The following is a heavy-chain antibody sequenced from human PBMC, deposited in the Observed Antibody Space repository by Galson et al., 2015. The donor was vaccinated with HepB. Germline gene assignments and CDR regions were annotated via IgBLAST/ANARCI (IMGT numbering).Heavy chain of an antibody. V-gene: IGHV4-30-2*01. CDR1: GGSISSGGYS. J-gene: IGHJ3*02. CDR2: IYHSGST. CDR3: ASISPSYSSSWYYAFDI. D-gene: IGHD6-13*01. Sequence: TLSLTCAVSGGSISSGGYSWSWIRQPPGKGLEWIGYIYHSGSTYYNPSLKSRVTISVDRSKNQFSLKLSSVTAADTAVYYCASISPSYSSSWYYAFDIWGQGTMVTVSS.